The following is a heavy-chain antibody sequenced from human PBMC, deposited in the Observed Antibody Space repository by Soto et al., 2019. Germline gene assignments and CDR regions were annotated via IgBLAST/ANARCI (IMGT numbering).Heavy chain of an antibody. J-gene: IGHJ3*02. CDR3: ANHHAASYYYDSSGYHQGGAFDI. CDR2: ISGSGGST. V-gene: IGHV3-23*01. CDR1: GFTFSSYA. D-gene: IGHD3-22*01. Sequence: QPGGSLRLSCAASGFTFSSYAMSWVRQAPGKGLEWVSAISGSGGSTYYADSVKGRFTISRDNSKNTLYLQMNSLRAEDTAVYYCANHHAASYYYDSSGYHQGGAFDIWGQGTMVTVSS.